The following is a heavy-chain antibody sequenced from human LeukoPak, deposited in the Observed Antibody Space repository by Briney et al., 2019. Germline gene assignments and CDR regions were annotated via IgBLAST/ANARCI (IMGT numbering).Heavy chain of an antibody. J-gene: IGHJ4*02. CDR1: GYTFTSYG. Sequence: GASVKVSCKASGYTFTSYGISWVRQAPEQGLEWMRWISAYNGNTNYAQKLQGRVTMTTDTSTSTAYMELRSLRSDDTAVYYCARNVVGDCSSTSCYTDYWGQGTLVTVSS. D-gene: IGHD2-2*02. V-gene: IGHV1-18*01. CDR2: ISAYNGNT. CDR3: ARNVVGDCSSTSCYTDY.